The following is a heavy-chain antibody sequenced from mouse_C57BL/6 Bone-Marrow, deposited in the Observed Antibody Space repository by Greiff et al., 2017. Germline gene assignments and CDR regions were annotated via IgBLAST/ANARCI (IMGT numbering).Heavy chain of an antibody. J-gene: IGHJ1*03. CDR1: GYSITSGYD. CDR2: ISYSGST. V-gene: IGHV3-1*01. CDR3: ARGGYGSGYEGCFDV. Sequence: EVQVVESGPGMVKPSPSLSLTCTVTGYSITSGYDWHWIRHFPGNKLEWMGYISYSGSTNYNPSLKSRISITHDTSKNHFFLKLNSVTTEDTATYCCARGGYGSGYEGCFDVCGTGTTVTVSS. D-gene: IGHD1-1*01.